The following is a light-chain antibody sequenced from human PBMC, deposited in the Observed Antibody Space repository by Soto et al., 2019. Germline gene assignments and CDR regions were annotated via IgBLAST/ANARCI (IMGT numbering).Light chain of an antibody. CDR2: DIS. V-gene: IGKV3D-15*01. CDR3: QQYNDWPLS. J-gene: IGKJ4*01. CDR1: QSVSSN. Sequence: EIVMTQSPATLSVSPGERATLSCRASQSVSSNLAWYQQKPGQAPSLLIYDISARATGIPTRFRGSGSGTDFTLTIRCLQSEDFAVYDCQQYNDWPLSFGGGTKVQIK.